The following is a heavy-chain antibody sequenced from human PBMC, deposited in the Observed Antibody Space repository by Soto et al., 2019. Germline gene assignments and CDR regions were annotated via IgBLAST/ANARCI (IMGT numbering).Heavy chain of an antibody. V-gene: IGHV1-69*01. CDR3: ASGASRWYPYFFDS. D-gene: IGHD6-13*01. CDR2: IIPYYNTL. J-gene: IGHJ4*02. CDR1: EGTFNSYA. Sequence: QAQVVQSGAEVRKPGSSVKLSCKASEGTFNSYAIAWVRQAPGQGLEWMGGIIPYYNTLNYAQKFQDRVTIAADDSTNTVYMELSSLRSDDTAVYFCASGASRWYPYFFDSWAQGTLLTVSS.